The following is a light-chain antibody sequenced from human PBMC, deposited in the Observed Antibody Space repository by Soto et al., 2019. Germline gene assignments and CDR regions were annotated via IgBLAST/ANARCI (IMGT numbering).Light chain of an antibody. CDR1: QSVTSN. CDR3: QQHGGSPIT. J-gene: IGKJ5*01. Sequence: EIVMTQSPATLSVSPGERATLSCRASQSVTSNLAWYQQKPGQAPRLLIYGASTRATGIPARFSGSGSGTDFTLTISRLEPEDFAVYYCQQHGGSPITLGQGTRLEIK. CDR2: GAS. V-gene: IGKV3-15*01.